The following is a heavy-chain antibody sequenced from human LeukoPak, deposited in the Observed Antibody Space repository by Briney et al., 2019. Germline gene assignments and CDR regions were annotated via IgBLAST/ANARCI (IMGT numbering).Heavy chain of an antibody. D-gene: IGHD6-13*01. CDR1: GGSISSGDYY. V-gene: IGHV4-30-4*01. CDR3: ASSHSSSWYLDY. CDR2: IHHSGST. J-gene: IGHJ4*02. Sequence: PSETLSLTCTVSGGSISSGDYYWTWIRQPPGKALEWIAYIHHSGSTNYNPSLKSRVIISMDTSNNQFSLKLSSVTAADTAVYYCASSHSSSWYLDYWGQGTLVTVSS.